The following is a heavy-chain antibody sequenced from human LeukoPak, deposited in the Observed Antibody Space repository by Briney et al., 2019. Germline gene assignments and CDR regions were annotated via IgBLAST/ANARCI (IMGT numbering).Heavy chain of an antibody. CDR1: GFTFDDYA. CDR3: AKDFGPNYYDSSGYSY. J-gene: IGHJ4*02. D-gene: IGHD3-22*01. CDR2: IIWNSGSI. Sequence: GGSLRLSCAASGFTFDDYAMHWVRQAPGKGLEWVSGIIWNSGSIGYADSVKGRFTISRDNAKNSLYLQMNSLRAEDTALYYCAKDFGPNYYDSSGYSYWGQGTLVTVSS. V-gene: IGHV3-9*01.